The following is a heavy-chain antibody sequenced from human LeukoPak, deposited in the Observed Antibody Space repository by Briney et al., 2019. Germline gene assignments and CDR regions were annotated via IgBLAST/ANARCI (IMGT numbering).Heavy chain of an antibody. CDR1: GGSFSGYY. CDR3: GRHANGDSSAAFDL. CDR2: INHSGST. V-gene: IGHV4-34*01. Sequence: SETLSLTCAVYGGSFSGYYWSWIRQPPGKGLEWIGEINHSGSTNYNPSLKSRVTISVDMSKNQFSLKLSSVTAADSAVYYCGRHANGDSSAAFDLWGQGTMVFVSS. D-gene: IGHD2-8*01. J-gene: IGHJ3*01.